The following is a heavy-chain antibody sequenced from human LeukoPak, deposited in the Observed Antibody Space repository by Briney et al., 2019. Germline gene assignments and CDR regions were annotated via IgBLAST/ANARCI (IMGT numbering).Heavy chain of an antibody. CDR2: IYYSGGT. J-gene: IGHJ4*02. Sequence: MASETLSLTCSVSGGSISSSNYYWGWSRQPPGKGLEWIGNIYYSGGTYYNPSLKSRVTISVDTSKNQFSLKLSSVTAADTAVYYCARVPKTSRYWLYYFDYWGQGTLVTVSS. V-gene: IGHV4-39*07. CDR1: GGSISSSNYY. CDR3: ARVPKTSRYWLYYFDY. D-gene: IGHD2-8*02.